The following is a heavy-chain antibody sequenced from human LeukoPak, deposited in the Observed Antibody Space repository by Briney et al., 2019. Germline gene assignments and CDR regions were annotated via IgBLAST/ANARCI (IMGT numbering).Heavy chain of an antibody. V-gene: IGHV1-18*01. CDR1: GYTFTSYD. CDR2: ISAYNGNT. Sequence: ASVKVSCKASGYTFTSYDINWVRQATGQGLEWMGWISAYNGNTNYAQKLQGRVTMTTDTSTSTAYMELRSLRSDDTAVYYCARFVVVPASDWFDPWGQGTLVTVSS. J-gene: IGHJ5*02. CDR3: ARFVVVPASDWFDP. D-gene: IGHD2-2*01.